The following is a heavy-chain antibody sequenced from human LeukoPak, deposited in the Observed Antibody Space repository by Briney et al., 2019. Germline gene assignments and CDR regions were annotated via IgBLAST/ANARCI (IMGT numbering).Heavy chain of an antibody. CDR2: INHSGST. D-gene: IGHD3-3*01. J-gene: IGHJ6*03. CDR3: ARGQFDFWSGYLYQGYYYYYMDV. Sequence: PSETLSLTCAVYGGSFSGYYWSWIRQPPGKGLEWIGEINHSGSTNYNASLKSRVTISVDTSKNQFSLKLSSVTAADTAVYYCARGQFDFWSGYLYQGYYYYYMDVWGKGTTVTVSS. V-gene: IGHV4-34*01. CDR1: GGSFSGYY.